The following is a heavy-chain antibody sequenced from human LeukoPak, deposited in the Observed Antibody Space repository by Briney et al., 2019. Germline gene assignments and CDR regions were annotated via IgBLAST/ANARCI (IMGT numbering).Heavy chain of an antibody. Sequence: GGSPRLSCAASGLTFSSYYMHWVRQTAGKGLVWVSRITGDGTSTTYADSVKGRFTMSRDNAKNTLYLQMNSLRAEDTAVYYCAREFGGTYLFDYWGQGTLVTVSS. CDR1: GLTFSSYY. CDR2: ITGDGTST. CDR3: AREFGGTYLFDY. D-gene: IGHD1-1*01. J-gene: IGHJ4*02. V-gene: IGHV3-74*01.